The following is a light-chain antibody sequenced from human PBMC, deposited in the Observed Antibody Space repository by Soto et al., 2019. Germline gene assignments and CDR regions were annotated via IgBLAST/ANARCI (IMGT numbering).Light chain of an antibody. CDR1: QSISHF. V-gene: IGKV3-11*01. CDR3: QQRSTWPPIT. J-gene: IGKJ5*01. Sequence: EIMMTQSPGTLSLSPGERATLSCRASQSISHFLAWYQQRPGQAPRLLIYDASNRATGIPTRFSGSGSETDFTLTISSLEPEDFAVYYCQQRSTWPPITFGQGTRLENK. CDR2: DAS.